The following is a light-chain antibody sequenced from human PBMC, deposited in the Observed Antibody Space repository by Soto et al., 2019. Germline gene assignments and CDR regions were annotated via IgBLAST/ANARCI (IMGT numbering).Light chain of an antibody. V-gene: IGKV3-15*01. CDR3: QQYNSWPRT. Sequence: EILMTQSPATLSVSPGERVTLSCRASQSVRENLAWYVQKPGQAPRLLIYGASTRATGVPARFSGSGSGTEFTLTISSLQSEDLEVYFCQQYNSWPRTFGQGTRLEIK. CDR2: GAS. J-gene: IGKJ5*01. CDR1: QSVREN.